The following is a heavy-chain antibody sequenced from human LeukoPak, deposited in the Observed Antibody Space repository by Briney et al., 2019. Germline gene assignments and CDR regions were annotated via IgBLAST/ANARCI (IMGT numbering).Heavy chain of an antibody. CDR3: ASSKWSAGGNYYNYMDV. J-gene: IGHJ6*03. CDR1: GYTFTSYG. V-gene: IGHV1-18*01. Sequence: GASVKVSCKASGYTFTSYGISWVRQAPGQGLEWMGWISAYNGNTHYAQKLRGRVTMTTDTSTSTAYMELRSLRSDDTAVYYCASSKWSAGGNYYNYMDVWGKGTTVTVSS. D-gene: IGHD6-13*01. CDR2: ISAYNGNT.